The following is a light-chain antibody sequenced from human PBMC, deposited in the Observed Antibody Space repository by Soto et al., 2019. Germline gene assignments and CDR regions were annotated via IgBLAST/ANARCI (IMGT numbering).Light chain of an antibody. J-gene: IGKJ3*01. Sequence: EIVLTQSPCSLSSSLGERATISCRASESVSNSFFAWYQQKPGQDPTLLIYDASSRATGMPDRFSGSGSWTDFTLTIIRRVHDEVAVYYCQQYDSTARTFGHGTKVDIK. CDR3: QQYDSTART. CDR1: ESVSNSF. V-gene: IGKV3-20*01. CDR2: DAS.